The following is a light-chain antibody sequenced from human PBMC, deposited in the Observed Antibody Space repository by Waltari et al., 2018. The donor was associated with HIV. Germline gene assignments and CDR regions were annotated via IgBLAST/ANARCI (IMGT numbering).Light chain of an antibody. J-gene: IGKJ2*01. Sequence: DVQMTQSPSSLSASVGARVAITCRASQGIGSDLAWYQQKPGRVPKLLIYAASTLQSGVPSRFSGSGSGTDFTLTITSLQTEDFGFYYCQRYDRAPYTFGPGTKLELK. CDR1: QGIGSD. CDR3: QRYDRAPYT. V-gene: IGKV1-27*01. CDR2: AAS.